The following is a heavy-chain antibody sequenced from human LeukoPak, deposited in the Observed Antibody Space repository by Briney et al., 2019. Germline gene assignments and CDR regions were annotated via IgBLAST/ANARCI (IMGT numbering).Heavy chain of an antibody. V-gene: IGHV4-34*01. D-gene: IGHD5-18*01. Sequence: SETLSLTCAVYGGSFSGYYWSWIRQPPGKGLEWIGEINHSGSTNYNPSLKSRVTISVDTSKNQFSLKLSSVTAADTAEYYCARGYSYGLFDYWGQGTLVTVSS. CDR3: ARGYSYGLFDY. CDR1: GGSFSGYY. J-gene: IGHJ4*02. CDR2: INHSGST.